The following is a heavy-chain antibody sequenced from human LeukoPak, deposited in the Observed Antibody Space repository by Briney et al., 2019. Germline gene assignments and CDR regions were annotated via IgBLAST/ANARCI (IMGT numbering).Heavy chain of an antibody. V-gene: IGHV3-30*03. D-gene: IGHD3-10*01. CDR2: ISFDGINR. CDR3: ARTLRFRGYYFDY. Sequence: GRSLRLSCAASGFTFSSYGMHWVRQAPGRGLEWVAVISFDGINRFYPDSVKGRFTISRDSSKNTLYLHMNSLRPEDTAVYYCARTLRFRGYYFDYWGQGTLVTVSS. CDR1: GFTFSSYG. J-gene: IGHJ4*02.